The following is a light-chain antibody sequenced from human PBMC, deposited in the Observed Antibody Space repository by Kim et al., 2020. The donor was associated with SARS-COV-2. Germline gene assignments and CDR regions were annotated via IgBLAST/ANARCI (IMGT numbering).Light chain of an antibody. Sequence: VSVEQIISTSCEGDKRNYYANWYQQKPGQAPVLVMYGRDNVPSGMPERFSGSGSGSTASFSITGGEEEDEADYYCNARDSSGNHWVFGGGTKLTVL. CDR3: NARDSSGNHWV. V-gene: IGLV3-19*01. J-gene: IGLJ3*02. CDR1: KRNYY. CDR2: GRD.